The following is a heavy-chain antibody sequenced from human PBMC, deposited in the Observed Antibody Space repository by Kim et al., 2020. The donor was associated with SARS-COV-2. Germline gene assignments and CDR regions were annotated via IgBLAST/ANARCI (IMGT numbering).Heavy chain of an antibody. CDR3: ARDLGFAGPIEIAAAGLVD. J-gene: IGHJ4*02. Sequence: GGSLRLSCTASGFTFSTSGMHWVRQAPGKGLEWVALIWYDGSNKYYAHSVKGRFTISRDNSKNTLYLQMNSLRAEDTAVYYCARDLGFAGPIEIAAAGLVDWGQGTLVTVSS. CDR2: IWYDGSNK. CDR1: GFTFSTSG. V-gene: IGHV3-33*01. D-gene: IGHD6-13*01.